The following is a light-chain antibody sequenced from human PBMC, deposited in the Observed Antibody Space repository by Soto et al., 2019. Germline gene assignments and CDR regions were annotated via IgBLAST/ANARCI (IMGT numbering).Light chain of an antibody. CDR1: NSGSKS. V-gene: IGLV3-21*02. Sequence: SYELTQPHSVSVATAQTGPRITCGGNNSGSKSVHWYQQKPGQAPVLVVYDDSDRPSGIPERFSGSNSGNTATLTISRVEAGDEADYYCQVWDSSSDHNYVFGTGTKVTVL. CDR3: QVWDSSSDHNYV. CDR2: DDS. J-gene: IGLJ1*01.